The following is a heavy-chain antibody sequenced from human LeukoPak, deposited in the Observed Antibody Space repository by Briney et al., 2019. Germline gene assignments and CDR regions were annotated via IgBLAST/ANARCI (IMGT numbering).Heavy chain of an antibody. Sequence: GGSLRLSCAASGFTFSSYSMNWVRQAPGKGLEWVSSISSSSSSYIYYADSVKGRFTISRDNAKNSLYLQMNSLRAEDTAVYYCARGRRIAAAGIDAFDIWGQGTMVTVSS. D-gene: IGHD6-13*01. CDR1: GFTFSSYS. J-gene: IGHJ3*02. CDR3: ARGRRIAAAGIDAFDI. CDR2: ISSSSSSYI. V-gene: IGHV3-21*01.